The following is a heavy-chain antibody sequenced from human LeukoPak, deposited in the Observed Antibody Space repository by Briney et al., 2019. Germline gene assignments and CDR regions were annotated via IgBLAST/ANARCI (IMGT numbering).Heavy chain of an antibody. V-gene: IGHV4-4*03. D-gene: IGHD5-24*01. CDR2: THRSGDT. Sequence: PPGTLSLTCAVYGVSVSSDNWWTWVRQSPGKGLEWIGETHRSGDTKYNPSLNGRVTISIDNSNNRLSLNLRYVTAADTAMYYCATRDQSRTYRAPADCWGQGTLATVSS. CDR1: GVSVSSDNW. J-gene: IGHJ4*02. CDR3: ATRDQSRTYRAPADC.